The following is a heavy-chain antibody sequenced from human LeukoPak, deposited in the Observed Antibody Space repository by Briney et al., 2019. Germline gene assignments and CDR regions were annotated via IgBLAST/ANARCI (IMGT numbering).Heavy chain of an antibody. CDR2: IYYSGST. D-gene: IGHD3-3*01. CDR3: ARGGYDFWSGYFDY. J-gene: IGHJ4*02. CDR1: GGSISSYY. Sequence: SETLSPTCTVSGGSISSYYWSWIRQPPGKGLEWIGYIYYSGSTNYNPSLKSRVTISVDTSKNQFSLKLSSVTAADTAVYYCARGGYDFWSGYFDYWGQGTLVTVSS. V-gene: IGHV4-59*01.